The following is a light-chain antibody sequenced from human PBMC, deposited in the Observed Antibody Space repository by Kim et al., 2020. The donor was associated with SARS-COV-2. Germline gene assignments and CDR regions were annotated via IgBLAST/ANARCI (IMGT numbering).Light chain of an antibody. J-gene: IGKJ2*03. CDR2: DAS. CDR1: QSISKW. CDR3: QQYDSYPYS. Sequence: DIKMTQSPSTLSASAGDRVTITCLASQSISKWLAWYRQQPGKAPNLLIFDASTLNTGVPARLSGSGSGTEFALTISSLQPDDFATFFCQQYDSYPYSFGPGTKLEI. V-gene: IGKV1-5*01.